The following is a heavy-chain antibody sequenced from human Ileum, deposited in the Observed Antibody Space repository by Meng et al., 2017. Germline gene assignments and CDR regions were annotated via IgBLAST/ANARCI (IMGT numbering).Heavy chain of an antibody. J-gene: IGHJ4*02. CDR3: TRDAGWGSLDY. Sequence: GESLKISCAASGFTFGSAWMTWVRQAPGKGLEWLGNINPVGSATSYVGSVRGRFTISRDNANKSVYLQMNSLRADDTAVYYCTRDAGWGSLDYWGQGTRVTGSS. V-gene: IGHV3-7*01. CDR1: GFTFGSAW. CDR2: INPVGSAT. D-gene: IGHD7-27*01.